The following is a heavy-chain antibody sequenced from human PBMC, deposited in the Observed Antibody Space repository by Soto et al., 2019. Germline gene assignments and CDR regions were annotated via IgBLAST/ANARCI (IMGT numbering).Heavy chain of an antibody. V-gene: IGHV3-11*06. J-gene: IGHJ4*02. CDR1: GFTFSDYY. CDR3: ARKVAGSFDY. D-gene: IGHD3-10*01. CDR2: ISSSSSYT. Sequence: GVSLRLSCAASGFTFSDYYMSWIRQAPGKGLEWVSYISSSSSYTNYADSVKGRFTISRDNAKNSLYLQMNSLRAEDTAVYYCARKVAGSFDYWGQGTLVTVSS.